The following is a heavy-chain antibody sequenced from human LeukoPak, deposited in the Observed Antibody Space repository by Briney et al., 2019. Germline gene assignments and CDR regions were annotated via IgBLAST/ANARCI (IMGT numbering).Heavy chain of an antibody. V-gene: IGHV3-30*03. CDR2: ISYDGSNK. Sequence: GGSLRLSCAASGFTFSSYGMHWVRQAPGKGLEWVAVISYDGSNKYYVDSVKGRFTISRDNAKNSLYLQMNSLRAEDTAVYYCARDFQSTVVTPMGYWGQGTLVTVSS. CDR1: GFTFSSYG. J-gene: IGHJ4*02. D-gene: IGHD4-23*01. CDR3: ARDFQSTVVTPMGY.